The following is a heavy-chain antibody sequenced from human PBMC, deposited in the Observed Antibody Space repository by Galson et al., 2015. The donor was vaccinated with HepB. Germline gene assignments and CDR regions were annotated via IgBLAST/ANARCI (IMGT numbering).Heavy chain of an antibody. Sequence: PALVKPTQTLTLTCTFSGFSLSTSGVGVGWIRQPPGKALEWLALIYWNDDKRYSPSLKSRLTITKDTSKNQVVLTVTNMDPVDTATYYCARRSDSSAYYRNWYFDLWGRGTLVTVSS. D-gene: IGHD3-22*01. CDR1: GFSLSTSGVG. J-gene: IGHJ2*01. V-gene: IGHV2-5*01. CDR3: ARRSDSSAYYRNWYFDL. CDR2: IYWNDDK.